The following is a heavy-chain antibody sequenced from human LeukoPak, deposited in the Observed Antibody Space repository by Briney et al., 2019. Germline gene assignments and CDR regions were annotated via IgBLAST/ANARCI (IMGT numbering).Heavy chain of an antibody. CDR2: SYYSGST. V-gene: IGHV4-59*08. Sequence: SETLSLTCTVSGGSISSYYWSWIRQPPGKGLEWIGYSYYSGSTNYNPSLKSRVTISVDTSENQFSLKLSSVTAADTAVFYCARRAYCSGGSCYVGAAFDIWGQGTMVTVSS. J-gene: IGHJ3*02. CDR1: GGSISSYY. D-gene: IGHD2-15*01. CDR3: ARRAYCSGGSCYVGAAFDI.